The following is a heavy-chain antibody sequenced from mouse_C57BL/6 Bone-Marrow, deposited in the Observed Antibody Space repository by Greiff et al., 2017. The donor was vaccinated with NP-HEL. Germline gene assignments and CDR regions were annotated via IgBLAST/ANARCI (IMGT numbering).Heavy chain of an antibody. CDR1: GYTFTSYW. D-gene: IGHD2-5*01. CDR3: ARGGYSNYGTY. CDR2: IDPSDSET. Sequence: QVQLKQPGAELVRPGSSVKLSCKASGYTFTSYWMHWVKQRPIQGLEWIGNIDPSDSETHYNQKFKDKATLTVDKSSSTAYMQLSSLTSEDSAVYYCARGGYSNYGTYWGQGTLVTVSA. J-gene: IGHJ3*01. V-gene: IGHV1-52*01.